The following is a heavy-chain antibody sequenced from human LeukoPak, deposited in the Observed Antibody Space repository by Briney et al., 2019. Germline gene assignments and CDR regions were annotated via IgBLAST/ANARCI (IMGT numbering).Heavy chain of an antibody. V-gene: IGHV3-23*01. CDR3: AKDGSWGLVRGIPWYMDV. CDR2: ISDSGASS. J-gene: IGHJ6*04. Sequence: PGGSLRLSCAASGFTFSSYGTNWVRQAPGKGLEWVSGISDSGASSYYADSVKGRFTISRDNSKNTLYLQMNSLRAEDTAVYYCAKDGSWGLVRGIPWYMDVWGKGTTVTISS. D-gene: IGHD3-10*01. CDR1: GFTFSSYG.